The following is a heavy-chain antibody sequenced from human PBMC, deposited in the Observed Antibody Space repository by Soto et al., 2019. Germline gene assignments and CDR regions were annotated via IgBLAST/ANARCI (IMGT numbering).Heavy chain of an antibody. D-gene: IGHD3-16*02. Sequence: QVQLVQSGAAVKKPGASVKVSCKASGYTFTSYGISWVRQAPGQGLEGMGWIRAYNGNTTYAQKLQGRVTMTPGTATSTAYMELRSLSSDDTAVYYCARDRGPMITFGGVIVIPGHPLCQDAFDIWGQGTMVTVSS. CDR1: GYTFTSYG. CDR2: IRAYNGNT. J-gene: IGHJ3*02. CDR3: ARDRGPMITFGGVIVIPGHPLCQDAFDI. V-gene: IGHV1-18*01.